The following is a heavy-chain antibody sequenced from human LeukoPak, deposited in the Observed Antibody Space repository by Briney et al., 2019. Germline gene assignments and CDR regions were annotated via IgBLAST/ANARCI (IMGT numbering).Heavy chain of an antibody. D-gene: IGHD6-19*01. CDR1: GYTFTGYY. J-gene: IGHJ4*02. CDR3: ARDEAAVAGYDSNFDY. CDR2: INPNSGGT. V-gene: IGHV1-2*06. Sequence: ASVKVSCKASGYTFTGYYMHWVRQAPGQGLEWMGRINPNSGGTNYAQEFQGRVTMTRDTSISTAYMELSRLRSDDTAVYYCARDEAAVAGYDSNFDYWGQGTLVTVSS.